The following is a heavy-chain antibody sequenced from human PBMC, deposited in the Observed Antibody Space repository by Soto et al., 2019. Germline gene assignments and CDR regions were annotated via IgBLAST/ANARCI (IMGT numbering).Heavy chain of an antibody. V-gene: IGHV1-18*01. CDR2: NNTYNGNT. D-gene: IGHD2-15*01. Sequence: QVQVVQSGAEVKKPGASVKVSCKASGYTFTSYGISWVRQAPGQGLEWMGWNNTYNGNTNYAQKLQGRVNMTTDTPAGTAYMELRSLRSDDTAVYYCARAWGYFGDYWGQGTLVTVSS. CDR3: ARAWGYFGDY. J-gene: IGHJ4*02. CDR1: GYTFTSYG.